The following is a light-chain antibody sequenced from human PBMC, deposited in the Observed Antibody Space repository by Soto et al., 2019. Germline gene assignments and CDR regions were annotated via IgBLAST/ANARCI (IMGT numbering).Light chain of an antibody. Sequence: EILLTQSPAIVFLSPGQRATLSCRASQSVSRKLAWYQQIPGQSPRPLIYDASNRATGIPARFSGSGSGTEFTLTISSLEPEDFAIYFCQQHSNFVGPGTKVEIK. CDR1: QSVSRK. J-gene: IGKJ3*01. V-gene: IGKV3-11*01. CDR3: QQHSNF. CDR2: DAS.